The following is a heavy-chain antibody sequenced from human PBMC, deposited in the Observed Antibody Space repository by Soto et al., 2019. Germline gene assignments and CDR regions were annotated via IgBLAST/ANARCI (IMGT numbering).Heavy chain of an antibody. J-gene: IGHJ4*02. V-gene: IGHV4-59*01. D-gene: IGHD1-26*01. CDR3: ATSIVGAPLGGYYFDY. Sequence: SETLSLTFTVSGGSISSYYWNWIRQPPGKGLEWIGYIYYSRSTNYNPSLKSRVTISVDTSKNQFSLKLSSVTAADTAVYYCATSIVGAPLGGYYFDYWGQGTLVTVSS. CDR1: GGSISSYY. CDR2: IYYSRST.